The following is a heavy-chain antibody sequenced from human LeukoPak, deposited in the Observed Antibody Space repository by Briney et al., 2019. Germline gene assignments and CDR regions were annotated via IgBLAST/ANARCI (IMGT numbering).Heavy chain of an antibody. CDR2: ISAYNGNT. V-gene: IGHV1-18*01. Sequence: ASVKVSCKASGYTFTSYGISWVRQAPGQGLEWMGWISAYNGNTNYAQKLQGRVTMTTDTSTSTAYMELRSLRSDDTAVYYCAITPIYYFSGSYSVYWGQGTLVTVSS. D-gene: IGHD3-10*01. CDR1: GYTFTSYG. CDR3: AITPIYYFSGSYSVY. J-gene: IGHJ4*02.